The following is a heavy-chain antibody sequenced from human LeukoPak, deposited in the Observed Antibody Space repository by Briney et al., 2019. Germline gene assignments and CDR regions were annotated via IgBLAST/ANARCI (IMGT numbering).Heavy chain of an antibody. J-gene: IGHJ4*02. CDR1: GFTFSSYS. D-gene: IGHD6-13*01. CDR2: ISSSSYI. V-gene: IGHV3-21*01. CDR3: ARDQWTYGYSSSWYHGPDY. Sequence: PGGSLRLSCAASGFTFSSYSMNWVRQAPGKGLEWVSSISSSSYIYYADSVKGRFTISRDNAKNSLYLQMNSLRAEDTAVYYCARDQWTYGYSSSWYHGPDYWGQGTLVTVSS.